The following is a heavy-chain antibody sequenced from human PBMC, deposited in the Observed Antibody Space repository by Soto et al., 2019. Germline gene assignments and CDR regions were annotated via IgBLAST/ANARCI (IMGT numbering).Heavy chain of an antibody. Sequence: ASVKVSCKASGYTFTGYYMHWVRQAPGQGLEWMGWINPNSGGTNYAQKFQGRVTMTRDTSISTAYMELSRLRSDDTAVYYCARDPLSYDFWSGYLRTNWLDPWGQGTLVTVYS. CDR3: ARDPLSYDFWSGYLRTNWLDP. CDR2: INPNSGGT. D-gene: IGHD3-3*01. J-gene: IGHJ5*02. CDR1: GYTFTGYY. V-gene: IGHV1-2*02.